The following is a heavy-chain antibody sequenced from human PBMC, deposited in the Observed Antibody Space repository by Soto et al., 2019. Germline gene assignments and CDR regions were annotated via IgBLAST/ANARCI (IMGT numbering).Heavy chain of an antibody. V-gene: IGHV4-30-2*01. CDR1: GGSISSGGYS. CDR3: ACYGDYLSAFDY. J-gene: IGHJ4*02. Sequence: SETLSLTCAVSGGSISSGGYSWSWIRQPPGKGLEWIGYIYHSGSTYYNPSLKSRVTISVDRSKNQFSLKLSSVTAADTAVYYCACYGDYLSAFDYCAQRTLVTVSA. CDR2: IYHSGST. D-gene: IGHD4-17*01.